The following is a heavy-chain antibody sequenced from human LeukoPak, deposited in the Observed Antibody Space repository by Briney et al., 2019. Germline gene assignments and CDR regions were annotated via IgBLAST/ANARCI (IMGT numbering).Heavy chain of an antibody. CDR3: ARDRRGYSYGYDAFDI. CDR2: IYHSGST. J-gene: IGHJ3*02. D-gene: IGHD5-18*01. CDR1: GGSISSSNW. Sequence: SETLSLTCAVSGGSISSSNWWSWVGQPPGKGLEWIGEIYHSGSTNYNPSLKSRVTISVDKSKNQFSLKLSSVTTADTAVYYCARDRRGYSYGYDAFDIWGQGTMVTASS. V-gene: IGHV4-4*02.